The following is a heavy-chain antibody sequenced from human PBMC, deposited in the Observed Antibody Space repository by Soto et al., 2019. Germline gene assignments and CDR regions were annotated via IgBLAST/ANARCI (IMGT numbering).Heavy chain of an antibody. J-gene: IGHJ6*02. Sequence: GGSLRLSCTAVGFTFSSYEMKWVRQAPGKGLEWVSYISSSGSTIYNTDSATGRFTITRDNAKNSLYLQMNSLRAEDTAVYYCARVYGSDSYILYFYGMDVWGQGTTVTVSS. CDR1: GFTFSSYE. D-gene: IGHD3-10*01. CDR3: ARVYGSDSYILYFYGMDV. CDR2: ISSSGSTI. V-gene: IGHV3-48*03.